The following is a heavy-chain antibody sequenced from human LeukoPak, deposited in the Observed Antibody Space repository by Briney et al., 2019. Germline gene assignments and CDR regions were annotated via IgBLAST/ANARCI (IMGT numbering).Heavy chain of an antibody. CDR3: ARVSASNYDYVWGSYRRTQKAHDY. Sequence: PSETLSLTCTVSGASISNDFWSWIRQPPGKGLEWIGYIHYSGTTNYNPSLESRVTMFSDTSKNQFSLKLSSVTAADTAVYYCARVSASNYDYVWGSYRRTQKAHDYWGQGTLVTVSS. CDR2: IHYSGTT. J-gene: IGHJ4*02. D-gene: IGHD3-16*02. CDR1: GASISNDF. V-gene: IGHV4-59*12.